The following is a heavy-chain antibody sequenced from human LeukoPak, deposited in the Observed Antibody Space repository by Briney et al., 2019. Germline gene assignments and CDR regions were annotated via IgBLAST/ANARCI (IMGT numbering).Heavy chain of an antibody. J-gene: IGHJ5*02. D-gene: IGHD1-1*01. Sequence: ASVKVSCKASGYTFTDYYMHWVRQAPGQGLEWMGWINPNSGGTNYAQRFQGRVTMTRDTSISTAYMELSRLRSDDTAVYYCARNRGGTISWLDPWGQGTLVTVSS. CDR1: GYTFTDYY. CDR3: ARNRGGTISWLDP. V-gene: IGHV1-2*02. CDR2: INPNSGGT.